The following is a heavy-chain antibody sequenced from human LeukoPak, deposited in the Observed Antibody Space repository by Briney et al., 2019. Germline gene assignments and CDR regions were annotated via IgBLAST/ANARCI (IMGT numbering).Heavy chain of an antibody. D-gene: IGHD5-18*01. V-gene: IGHV3-23*01. J-gene: IGHJ3*02. CDR3: VKGTAMAGDAFDI. CDR2: ISGSGGSA. Sequence: GGSLRLSCAASGFTFSRYAMNWVRQAPGKGLEWVSAISGSGGSAYYADSVKGRFTVSRDNSKNTVYLQMNSLRAEDTAVYYCVKGTAMAGDAFDIWGQGTMVTVSS. CDR1: GFTFSRYA.